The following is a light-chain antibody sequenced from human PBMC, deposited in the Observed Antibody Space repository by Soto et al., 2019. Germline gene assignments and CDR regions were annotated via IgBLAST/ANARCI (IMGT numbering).Light chain of an antibody. V-gene: IGKV3-15*01. Sequence: EIVMTQSLATLSVSPGERATLSCRASQSVSSNLAWYQQKPGQAPRLLIYGASTRATGIPARFSGSGSGTEFTLTISSLQSEDFATYYCQQSYITPRTFGQGTKVDI. CDR1: QSVSSN. J-gene: IGKJ1*01. CDR2: GAS. CDR3: QQSYITPRT.